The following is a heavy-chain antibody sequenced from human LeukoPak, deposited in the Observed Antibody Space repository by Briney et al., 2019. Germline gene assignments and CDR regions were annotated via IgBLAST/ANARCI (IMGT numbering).Heavy chain of an antibody. CDR2: ISWDGGST. J-gene: IGHJ1*01. V-gene: IGHV3-43*01. Sequence: PGGSLRLSCAASGFTFDDYTMHWVRQAPGKGLEWVSLISWDGGSTYYADSVKGRFTISRDNSKNSLYLQMNSLRTEDTALYYCAKDNFLGGGTEYFQHWGQGTLVTVSS. CDR3: AKDNFLGGGTEYFQH. CDR1: GFTFDDYT. D-gene: IGHD2-15*01.